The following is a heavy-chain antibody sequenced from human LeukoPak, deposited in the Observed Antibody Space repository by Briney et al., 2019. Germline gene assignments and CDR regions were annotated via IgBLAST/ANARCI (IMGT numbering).Heavy chain of an antibody. Sequence: SETLSLTCAVYGGSFSGYYWSWIRQPPGKGLEWIGYIYYSGSTNYNPSLKSRVTISVDTSKNQFSLKLSSVTAADTAVYYCARGYYMDVWGKGTTVTVSS. CDR1: GGSFSGYY. CDR3: ARGYYMDV. V-gene: IGHV4-59*01. J-gene: IGHJ6*03. CDR2: IYYSGST.